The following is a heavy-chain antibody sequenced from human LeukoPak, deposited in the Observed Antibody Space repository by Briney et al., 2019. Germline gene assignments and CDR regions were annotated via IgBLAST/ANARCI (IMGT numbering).Heavy chain of an antibody. CDR2: IYTSGST. Sequence: SETLSLTCTVSGGSISSYYWSWIRQPAGKGLEWIGRIYTSGSTNYNPSLKSRVTISVDTSKNQFSLKLSSVTAADTAVYYCARGGSSSWYEYYYYYYMDVWGKGTTVTISS. CDR3: ARGGSSSWYEYYYYYYMDV. CDR1: GGSISSYY. D-gene: IGHD6-13*01. V-gene: IGHV4-4*07. J-gene: IGHJ6*03.